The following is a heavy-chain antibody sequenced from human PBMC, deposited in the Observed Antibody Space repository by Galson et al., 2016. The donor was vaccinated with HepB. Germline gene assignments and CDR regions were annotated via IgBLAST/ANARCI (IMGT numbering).Heavy chain of an antibody. V-gene: IGHV1-3*01. CDR2: IHAATGNT. J-gene: IGHJ6*02. CDR3: ARDKMVNPRGTQWNGMDV. Sequence: SVKVSCKASGYSFSVYAIHWVRQAPGQRLEWMGWIHAATGNTKYPQNFQGRVTLTRDTSASTVYMEVSSLRPEDTAFYYCARDKMVNPRGTQWNGMDVWGQGTAITVSS. D-gene: IGHD2-8*01. CDR1: GYSFSVYA.